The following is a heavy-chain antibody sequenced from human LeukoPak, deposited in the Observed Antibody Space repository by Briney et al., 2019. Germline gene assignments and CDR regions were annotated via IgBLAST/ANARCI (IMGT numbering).Heavy chain of an antibody. D-gene: IGHD7-27*01. Sequence: SETLSLTCTVSGGSISSSSYYWGWIRQPPGKGLEWIGSIYYSGSTYYNPSLKSRVTISVDASKNQFSLKLSSVTAADTAVYYCARNWDRYYYGMDVWGQGTTVTVSS. CDR1: GGSISSSSYY. J-gene: IGHJ6*02. CDR2: IYYSGST. CDR3: ARNWDRYYYGMDV. V-gene: IGHV4-39*01.